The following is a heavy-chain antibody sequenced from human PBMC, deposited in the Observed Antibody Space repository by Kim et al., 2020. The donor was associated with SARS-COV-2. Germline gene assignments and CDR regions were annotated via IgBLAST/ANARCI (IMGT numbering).Heavy chain of an antibody. CDR2: IKSKTDGGTT. CDR3: TTDCGGNYYGSGSYSDY. Sequence: GGSLRLSCAASGFTFSNAWMSWVRQAPGKGLEWVGRIKSKTDGGTTDYAAPVKGRFTISRDDSKNTLYLQMNSLKTEDTAVYYCTTDCGGNYYGSGSYSDYWGQGTLVTVSS. D-gene: IGHD3-10*01. J-gene: IGHJ4*02. CDR1: GFTFSNAW. V-gene: IGHV3-15*01.